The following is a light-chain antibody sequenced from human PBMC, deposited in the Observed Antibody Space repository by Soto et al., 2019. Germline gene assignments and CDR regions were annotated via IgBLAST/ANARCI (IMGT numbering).Light chain of an antibody. Sequence: EIVLTQSPGTLSLSPGERATLSCRASQSVSSNYLAWYQQKPGQPPSLLIYGASSRATGIPDRFSGSGSGTDFTLTISRLEPEDFAVYYCQQDGNSLFTFGPGTKVDIK. CDR2: GAS. CDR3: QQDGNSLFT. J-gene: IGKJ3*01. V-gene: IGKV3-20*01. CDR1: QSVSSNY.